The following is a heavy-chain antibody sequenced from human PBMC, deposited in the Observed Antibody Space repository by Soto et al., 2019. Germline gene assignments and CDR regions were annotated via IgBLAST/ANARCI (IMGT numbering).Heavy chain of an antibody. J-gene: IGHJ6*02. CDR2: ISYDGTNK. Sequence: QVQLVESGGGEVQPGRSLTISCAASGFTLSTYGMHWVRQTPGKGLEWGAVISYDGTNKFYSDSVKGRFTISRDNFKNTLTLQMNSLRADDTAVYSCAKDLQSYGDYDYYCYGMDVWGLGTRVTVSS. D-gene: IGHD4-17*01. CDR3: AKDLQSYGDYDYYCYGMDV. CDR1: GFTLSTYG. V-gene: IGHV3-30*18.